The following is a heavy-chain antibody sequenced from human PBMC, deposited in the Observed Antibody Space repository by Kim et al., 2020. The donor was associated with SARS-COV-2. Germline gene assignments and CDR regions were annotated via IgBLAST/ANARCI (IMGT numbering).Heavy chain of an antibody. V-gene: IGHV4-4*09. D-gene: IGHD3-22*01. CDR3: ALGGYYDTLEGWFDP. Sequence: SLTSRVTISVDTSKNQFSLKLSSVTAADTAVYYCALGGYYDTLEGWFDPWGQGTLVTVSS. J-gene: IGHJ5*02.